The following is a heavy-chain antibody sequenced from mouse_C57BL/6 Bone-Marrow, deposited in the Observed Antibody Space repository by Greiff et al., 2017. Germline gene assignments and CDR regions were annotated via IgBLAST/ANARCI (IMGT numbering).Heavy chain of an antibody. Sequence: EVQLQESGGGLVQPGGSLKLSCAASGFTFSDYGMAWVRQAPRKGPEWVAFISNLAYSIYYADTVTGRFTISRENAKNTLYLEMSSLRSEDTAMYYCARHGYYPDYWGQGTSVTVSS. CDR3: ARHGYYPDY. CDR1: GFTFSDYG. CDR2: ISNLAYSI. V-gene: IGHV5-15*01. J-gene: IGHJ4*01. D-gene: IGHD2-3*01.